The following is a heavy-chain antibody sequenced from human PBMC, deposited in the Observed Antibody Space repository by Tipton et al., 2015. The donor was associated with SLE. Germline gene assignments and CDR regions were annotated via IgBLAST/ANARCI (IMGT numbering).Heavy chain of an antibody. V-gene: IGHV4-38-2*02. J-gene: IGHJ2*01. CDR1: GYSIGSGNF. CDR3: ATYSITWYGWYFDL. CDR2: IYHSGTT. Sequence: TLSLTCNVSGYSIGSGNFWAWIRQSPGKGLEWIGSIYHSGTTYYNPSLKSRVTISIDTSKNQFSLKLSSVTAADTAVYYCATYSITWYGWYFDLWGRGTLVTVSS. D-gene: IGHD6-13*01.